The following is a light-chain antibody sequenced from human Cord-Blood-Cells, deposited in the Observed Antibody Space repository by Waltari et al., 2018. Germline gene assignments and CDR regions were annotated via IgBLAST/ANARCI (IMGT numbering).Light chain of an antibody. V-gene: IGKV3-11*01. Sequence: EIVLTQSPATLSLSPGERATLSCRASQSVSSYLAWYQQKPGPAPRLLIYDASNRATGIPARFSGSGSATDFTLTISSLEPEDFAVYYCQQRSNWPPITFGQGTRLEIK. CDR1: QSVSSY. CDR3: QQRSNWPPIT. CDR2: DAS. J-gene: IGKJ5*01.